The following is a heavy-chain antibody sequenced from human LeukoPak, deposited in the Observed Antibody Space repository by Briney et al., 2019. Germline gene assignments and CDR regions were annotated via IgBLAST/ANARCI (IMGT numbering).Heavy chain of an antibody. J-gene: IGHJ4*02. D-gene: IGHD3-3*01. CDR2: IKHDGSER. CDR1: GFTFSSYW. CDR3: ARAQWISGVVINGPKDY. Sequence: GGSLRLSCAASGFTFSSYWMSRVRQSPGRGLEWVANIKHDGSERYYVDSVKGRFTISRDNAKNSLFLQMNTLRAEDTAVYYCARAQWISGVVINGPKDYWGQGTLVTVSS. V-gene: IGHV3-7*01.